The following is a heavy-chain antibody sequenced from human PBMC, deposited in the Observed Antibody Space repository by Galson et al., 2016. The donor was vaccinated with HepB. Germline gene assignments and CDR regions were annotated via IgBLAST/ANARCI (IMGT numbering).Heavy chain of an antibody. V-gene: IGHV3-30*04. J-gene: IGHJ2*01. Sequence: SLRLSCAASEFTFSTYAIHWVRQAPGKGLEWVAVISYDGSNKYFADSVKGRFTISRDNSENTLYLQMNSLRAEDTAVYYCARVGYNYGSGSYYNGADWYFDLWGRGTLVIVSS. CDR3: ARVGYNYGSGSYYNGADWYFDL. CDR2: ISYDGSNK. D-gene: IGHD3-10*01. CDR1: EFTFSTYA.